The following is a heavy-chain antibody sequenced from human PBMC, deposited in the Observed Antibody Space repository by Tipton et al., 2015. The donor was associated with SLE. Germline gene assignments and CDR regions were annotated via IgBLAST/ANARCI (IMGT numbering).Heavy chain of an antibody. CDR3: ARVAGDHDAFDI. D-gene: IGHD4-17*01. CDR2: IFYSGTT. V-gene: IGHV4-39*07. Sequence: LRLSCTVSGGSISSTTYYWGWIRQSPGKGLEWIGSIFYSGTTYYSPSLKRRVTISVDTSKNQFSLKLSSVTAADTAVYYCARVAGDHDAFDIWGQGTMATVSS. J-gene: IGHJ3*02. CDR1: GGSISSTTYY.